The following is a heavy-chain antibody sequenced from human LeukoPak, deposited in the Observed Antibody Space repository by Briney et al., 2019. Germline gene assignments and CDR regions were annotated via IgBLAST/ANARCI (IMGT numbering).Heavy chain of an antibody. CDR2: IYYSGST. D-gene: IGHD6-13*01. J-gene: IGHJ6*03. Sequence: PSETLSLTCTVSGGSISSHYWSWIRQPPGKGLEWIGYIYYSGSTNYNPSLKSRVTISVDTSKNQFSLKLSSVTAADTAVYYCARLYSSSLYYYYYMDVWGKGTTVTVSS. CDR1: GGSISSHY. V-gene: IGHV4-59*11. CDR3: ARLYSSSLYYYYYMDV.